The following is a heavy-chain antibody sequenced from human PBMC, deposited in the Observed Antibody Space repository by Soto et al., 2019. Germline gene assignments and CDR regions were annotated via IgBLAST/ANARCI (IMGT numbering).Heavy chain of an antibody. CDR2: IGGSGTGGRT. D-gene: IGHD2-2*01. CDR1: GLTCSTYA. Sequence: EVPLLESGGDLVQHGGSLRLSCTASGLTCSTYAMCWVRQAPGKGLEWVSAIGGSGTGGRTYYADSVKGRFTIPRDNSRNTVDLQMKSLRADDTAVYYCARSPRGLDGNNADYYGMDLWGSGTRVTVPS. J-gene: IGHJ6*02. CDR3: ARSPRGLDGNNADYYGMDL. V-gene: IGHV3-23*01.